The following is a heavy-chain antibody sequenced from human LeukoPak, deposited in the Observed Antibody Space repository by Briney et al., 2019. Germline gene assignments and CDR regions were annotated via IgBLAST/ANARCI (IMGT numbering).Heavy chain of an antibody. D-gene: IGHD1-26*01. Sequence: PSETLSLTCTVSGGSISSYYWSWIRQPPGKGLEWIAYIYYSGSTDYNPSLKSRVTISLDTSKSQFSLKLSSVTAADTAVYHCARHDPIVGTPDAFDIWGQGTMVTVSS. CDR3: ARHDPIVGTPDAFDI. CDR1: GGSISSYY. V-gene: IGHV4-59*08. CDR2: IYYSGST. J-gene: IGHJ3*02.